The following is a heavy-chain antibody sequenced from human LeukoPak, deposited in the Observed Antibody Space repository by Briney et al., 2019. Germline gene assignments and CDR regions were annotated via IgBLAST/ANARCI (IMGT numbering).Heavy chain of an antibody. V-gene: IGHV6-1*01. Sequence: SQTLSLTCAISGDSVSSNSAAWNWIRQSPSRGLEWLGRTYYRSKWYNDYAVSVKSRITINPDTSKNQFSLQLNFVTPEDTAVYYCARAYRPASSGWNWFGIDPWGQGTLVTVSS. CDR2: TYYRSKWYN. J-gene: IGHJ5*02. D-gene: IGHD6-19*01. CDR1: GDSVSSNSAA. CDR3: ARAYRPASSGWNWFGIDP.